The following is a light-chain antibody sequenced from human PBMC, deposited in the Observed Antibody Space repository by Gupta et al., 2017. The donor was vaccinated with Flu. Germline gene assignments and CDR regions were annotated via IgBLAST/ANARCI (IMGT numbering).Light chain of an antibody. Sequence: GTLSLSPGERATLSCRASQSVRSSNLAWYQLKPGQAPRLLIYDVSSRATGIPDRFSGSGSGTDFTLTISRLEPEDFAVYYCQQEGNSPRTFGQGTKVEIK. CDR2: DVS. CDR3: QQEGNSPRT. J-gene: IGKJ1*01. V-gene: IGKV3-20*01. CDR1: QSVRSSN.